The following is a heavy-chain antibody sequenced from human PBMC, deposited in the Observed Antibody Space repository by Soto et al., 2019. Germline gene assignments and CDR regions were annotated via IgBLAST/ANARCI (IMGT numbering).Heavy chain of an antibody. D-gene: IGHD3-9*01. V-gene: IGHV1-18*01. CDR1: GYIFTTYG. CDR3: ARFDYTKYLFDF. J-gene: IGHJ4*02. Sequence: QIQLVQSGGEVERPGASVTVSCEASGYIFTTYGLSWVRQTPAHGLEWMGWISTDSGYTQYSQFLQGRVTMTRDTSTSTAYMELRSLRSDDTALYYCARFDYTKYLFDFWGQGTLVTVSS. CDR2: ISTDSGYT.